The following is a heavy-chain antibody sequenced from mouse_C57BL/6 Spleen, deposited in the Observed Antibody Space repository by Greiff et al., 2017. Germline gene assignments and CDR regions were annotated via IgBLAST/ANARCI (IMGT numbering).Heavy chain of an antibody. D-gene: IGHD2-3*01. CDR2: IYPRSGNT. CDR1: GYTFTSYG. Sequence: QVQLQQSGAELARPGASVKLSCKASGYTFTSYGISWVKQRTGQGLEWIGEIYPRSGNTYYNEKFKGKATLTADKSSSTAYMELRSLSSEDSAVYFCARSLIYDGYYGAYGGQGTLVTVSA. J-gene: IGHJ3*01. CDR3: ARSLIYDGYYGAY. V-gene: IGHV1-81*01.